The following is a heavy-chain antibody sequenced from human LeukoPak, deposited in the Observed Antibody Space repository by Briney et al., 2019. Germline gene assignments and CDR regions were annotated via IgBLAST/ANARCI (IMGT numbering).Heavy chain of an antibody. D-gene: IGHD2-15*01. CDR1: GGSVSSGSYY. CDR3: ARDRGYCSGGSCYFDY. J-gene: IGHJ4*02. V-gene: IGHV4-61*01. Sequence: KPSETLSLTCTVSGGSVSSGSYYWSWIRQPPGKGLEWIGYIYYSGSTNYNPSLKSRVTISVDTSKNQFSLKRSSVTAADTAVYYCARDRGYCSGGSCYFDYWGQGTLVTVSS. CDR2: IYYSGST.